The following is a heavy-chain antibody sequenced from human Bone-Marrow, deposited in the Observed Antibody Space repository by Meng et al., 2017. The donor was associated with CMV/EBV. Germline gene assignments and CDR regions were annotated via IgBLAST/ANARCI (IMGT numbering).Heavy chain of an antibody. D-gene: IGHD4-11*01. Sequence: GESLKISCAASGFTFSSYSMNWVRQAPGKGLEWVAVISYDGSNKYYADSVKGRFTISRDNSKNTLYLQMNSLRAEDTAVYYCARDHVLQYAARDYYYYGMDVWGQGTTVTVSS. J-gene: IGHJ6*02. CDR2: ISYDGSNK. CDR1: GFTFSSYS. V-gene: IGHV3-30*03. CDR3: ARDHVLQYAARDYYYYGMDV.